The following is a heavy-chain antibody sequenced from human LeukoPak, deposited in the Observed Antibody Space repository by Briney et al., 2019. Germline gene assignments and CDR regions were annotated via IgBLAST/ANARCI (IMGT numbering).Heavy chain of an antibody. CDR3: ARGIAVAGRPPYFDY. CDR1: GYTFTGYY. J-gene: IGHJ4*02. CDR2: IIPIFGTA. V-gene: IGHV1-69*06. D-gene: IGHD6-19*01. Sequence: GASVKVSCKASGYTFTGYYMNWVRQAPGQGLEWMGGIIPIFGTANYAQKFQGRVTITADKSTSTAYMELSSLRSEDTAVYYCARGIAVAGRPPYFDYWGQGTLVTVSS.